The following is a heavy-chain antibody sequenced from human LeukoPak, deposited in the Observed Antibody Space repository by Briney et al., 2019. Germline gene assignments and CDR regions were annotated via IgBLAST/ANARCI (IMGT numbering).Heavy chain of an antibody. D-gene: IGHD3-3*01. Sequence: PSETLSLTCTVSGGSISSYYWSWIRQPPGKGLEWIGYIYYSGSTNYNPSLKSRVTISVDTSKNQFSLKLSSVTAADTAVYYCAGGKAEYYDFWSGTIFDYWGQGTLVTVSS. CDR1: GGSISSYY. CDR3: AGGKAEYYDFWSGTIFDY. J-gene: IGHJ4*02. V-gene: IGHV4-59*01. CDR2: IYYSGST.